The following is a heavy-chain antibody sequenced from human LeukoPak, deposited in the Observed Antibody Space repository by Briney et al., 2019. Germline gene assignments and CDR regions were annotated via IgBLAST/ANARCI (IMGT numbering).Heavy chain of an antibody. CDR2: IKPESGAT. CDR1: GYTFTVHY. V-gene: IGHV1-2*02. Sequence: GASLKVSCKASGYTFTVHYLHWLRQAPGQGLEWMGWIKPESGATNFAQNFQGRVTMTSDTSINTAYMELSSLTSDDTAMYYCARDHDYGPDYWGQGTLVTVSA. J-gene: IGHJ4*02. CDR3: ARDHDYGPDY. D-gene: IGHD4/OR15-4a*01.